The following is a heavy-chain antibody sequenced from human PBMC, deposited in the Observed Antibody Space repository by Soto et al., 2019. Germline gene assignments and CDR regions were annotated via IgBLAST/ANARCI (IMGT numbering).Heavy chain of an antibody. D-gene: IGHD2-15*01. CDR1: DYIFLAYG. Sequence: QVQLVQSGPEVKKAGASVKVSCTAPTDYIFLAYGFDWVRQAPGQGLEWMGWISLKFGRTNYARTLQDRFTMTTDVSTKTVSMELRDLPSDDTAVYYCARDDCNGGSCDGGHYLDLWGRGTPISVSS. CDR3: ARDDCNGGSCDGGHYLDL. CDR2: ISLKFGRT. J-gene: IGHJ2*01. V-gene: IGHV1-18*01.